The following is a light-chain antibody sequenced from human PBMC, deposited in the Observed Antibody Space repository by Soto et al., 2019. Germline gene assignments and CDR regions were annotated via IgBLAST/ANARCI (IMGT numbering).Light chain of an antibody. J-gene: IGLJ2*01. CDR2: SNN. Sequence: QSALTQPPSASGTPGQRVPISCSGSRSNIGSNTVNWYQQLPGTAPKLLIYSNNQRPSGVPDRFSGSKSGTSASLAISGLQSEDEADYYCAAWDDSLNGPVFGGGTKLTVL. CDR3: AAWDDSLNGPV. CDR1: RSNIGSNT. V-gene: IGLV1-44*01.